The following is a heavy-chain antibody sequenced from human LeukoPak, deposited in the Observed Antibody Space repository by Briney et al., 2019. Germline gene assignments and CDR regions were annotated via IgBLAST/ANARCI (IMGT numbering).Heavy chain of an antibody. CDR2: ISGSGGST. Sequence: PGGSLRLSCVVSGFTFRSYAMYWVRQAPGKGLEWVSAISGSGGSTYYADSVKGRFTISRDNSKNTLYLQMNSLRAEDTAVYYCAKVIRGIFDYWGQGTLVTVSS. J-gene: IGHJ4*02. V-gene: IGHV3-23*01. CDR3: AKVIRGIFDY. CDR1: GFTFRSYA. D-gene: IGHD3-10*01.